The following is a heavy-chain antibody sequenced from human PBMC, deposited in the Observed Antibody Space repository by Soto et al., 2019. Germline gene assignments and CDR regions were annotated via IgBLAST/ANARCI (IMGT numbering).Heavy chain of an antibody. Sequence: SGPTLVNPTQTLTLTCTFSGFSLRNSRMGVGWIRQPPGKALEWLTLIYWDDDKRYSPSLKSRLTITKDTSKNQVVLTMTNMDPMDTATYYCAHGPVDYVWGSYRYFPFDHWGQGILVTVSS. CDR2: IYWDDDK. J-gene: IGHJ4*02. CDR3: AHGPVDYVWGSYRYFPFDH. D-gene: IGHD3-16*02. CDR1: GFSLRNSRMG. V-gene: IGHV2-5*02.